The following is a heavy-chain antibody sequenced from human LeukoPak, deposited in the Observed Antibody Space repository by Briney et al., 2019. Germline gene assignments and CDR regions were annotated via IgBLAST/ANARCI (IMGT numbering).Heavy chain of an antibody. CDR3: AKGKVNHNGAFDV. Sequence: GGSLRLSCAASGFTFSSYAMNWVRQAPGKGLEWVSAISGSGGSTYYADSVKGRFTISRDNSKNTLYLQMNSLRAEDTAVYYSAKGKVNHNGAFDVWGQGTRVTTSS. CDR2: ISGSGGST. CDR1: GFTFSSYA. D-gene: IGHD2-8*01. V-gene: IGHV3-23*01. J-gene: IGHJ3*01.